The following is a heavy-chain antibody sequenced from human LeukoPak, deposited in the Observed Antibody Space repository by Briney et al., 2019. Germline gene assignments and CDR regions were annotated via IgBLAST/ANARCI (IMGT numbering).Heavy chain of an antibody. V-gene: IGHV4-4*07. D-gene: IGHD1-26*01. CDR3: TASGSYPYFDY. CDR1: GGSISSYY. J-gene: IGHJ4*02. Sequence: SETLSLTCTVSGGSISSYYWSWIRQPAGKGLGWIGRIYTSGSTNYNPSLKSRVTMSVDTSKNQFSLKVRSVTAADTAVYYCTASGSYPYFDYWGQGTLVTVSS. CDR2: IYTSGST.